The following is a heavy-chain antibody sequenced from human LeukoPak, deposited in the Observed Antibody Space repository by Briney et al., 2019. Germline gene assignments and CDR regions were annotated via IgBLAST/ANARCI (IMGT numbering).Heavy chain of an antibody. CDR2: ISSSGSTI. CDR3: ARNGDSSGYPTPNWFDP. J-gene: IGHJ5*02. CDR1: GFTFSSYE. V-gene: IGHV3-48*03. D-gene: IGHD3-22*01. Sequence: GGSLRLSCAASGFTFSSYEMNWVRQAPGKWLEWVSYISSSGSTIYYADSVKGRFTISRDNAKNSLYLQMNSLRAEDTAVYYCARNGDSSGYPTPNWFDPWGQGTLVTVSS.